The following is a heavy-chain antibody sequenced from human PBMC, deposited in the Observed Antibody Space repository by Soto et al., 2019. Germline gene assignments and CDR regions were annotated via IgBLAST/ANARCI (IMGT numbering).Heavy chain of an antibody. D-gene: IGHD3-16*01. CDR1: GFRFDEYN. CDR2: ITWNGANT. CDR3: ARETLSYGSALDV. V-gene: IGHV3-43*01. J-gene: IGHJ6*02. Sequence: LRLSCAASGFRFDEYNMHWGRQAPGKGLEWLSLITWNGANTYYADSVKGRFTISRDGTTKSVSLQMTSLKREDTGLYYCARETLSYGSALDVWGQGTTVTVSS.